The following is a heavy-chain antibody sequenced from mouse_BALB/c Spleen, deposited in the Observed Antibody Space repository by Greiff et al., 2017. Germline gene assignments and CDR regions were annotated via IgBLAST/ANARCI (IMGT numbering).Heavy chain of an antibody. CDR1: GFTFSSYT. V-gene: IGHV5-12-2*01. Sequence: EVQLVESGGGLVQPGGSLKLSCAASGFTFSSYTMSWVRQTPEKRLEWVAYISNGGGSTYYPDTVKGRFTISRDNAKNTLYLQMSSLKSEDTAMYYCARHDMDYWGQGTSVTVSS. CDR3: ARHDMDY. CDR2: ISNGGGST. J-gene: IGHJ4*01.